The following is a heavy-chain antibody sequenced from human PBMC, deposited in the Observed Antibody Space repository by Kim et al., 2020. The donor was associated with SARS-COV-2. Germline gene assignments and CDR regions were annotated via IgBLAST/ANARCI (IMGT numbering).Heavy chain of an antibody. CDR2: ISSNGGST. J-gene: IGHJ3*02. V-gene: IGHV3-64D*09. CDR3: VKIGYDILTGYYYPTLKTGVDAFDI. D-gene: IGHD3-9*01. Sequence: GGSLRLSCSASGFTFSSYAMHWVRQAPGKGLEYVSAISSNGGSTYYADSVKGRFTISRDNSKNTLYLQMSSLRAEDTAVYYCVKIGYDILTGYYYPTLKTGVDAFDIWGQGTMVTVSS. CDR1: GFTFSSYA.